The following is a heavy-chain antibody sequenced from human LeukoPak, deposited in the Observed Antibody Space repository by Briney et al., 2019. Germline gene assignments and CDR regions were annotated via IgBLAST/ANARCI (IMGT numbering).Heavy chain of an antibody. Sequence: SETLSLTCTVSGGSISSSSYYWGWIRQPPGKGLEWIGSIYYSGSTYYNPSLKSRVTISVGTSKNQFSLKLSSVTAADTAVYYCARPEFGELLAPGFYYWGQGTLVTVSS. J-gene: IGHJ4*02. V-gene: IGHV4-39*01. CDR2: IYYSGST. CDR1: GGSISSSSYY. CDR3: ARPEFGELLAPGFYY. D-gene: IGHD3-10*01.